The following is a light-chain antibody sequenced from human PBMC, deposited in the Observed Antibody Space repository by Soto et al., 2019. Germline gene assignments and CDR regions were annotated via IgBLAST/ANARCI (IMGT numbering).Light chain of an antibody. V-gene: IGKV3-11*01. CDR2: DAS. Sequence: EIVLTQSPGTLSLSPGERATLSCRASQSVSSYYLAWYQQKPGQAPRLLIYDASNRATGIPARFSGSGSGTDFTLTISSLEPEDFAVYYCQQRSNWITFGQGTRLEIK. J-gene: IGKJ5*01. CDR3: QQRSNWIT. CDR1: QSVSSY.